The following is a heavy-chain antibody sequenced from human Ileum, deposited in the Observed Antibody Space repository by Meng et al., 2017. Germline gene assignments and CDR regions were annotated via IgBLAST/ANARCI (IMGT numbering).Heavy chain of an antibody. J-gene: IGHJ3*02. V-gene: IGHV3-15*05. Sequence: GESLKISCAASGFTFSNAWMSWVRQAPGKGLEWVGRIKSKADGWTTGYAAPVKDRFTVSRDNSRVMLYLQMDSLKTEDTAVYYWTTNPLDAVGAFDIWGQGTMVTVSS. CDR2: IKSKADGWTT. D-gene: IGHD4-23*01. CDR3: TTNPLDAVGAFDI. CDR1: GFTFSNAW.